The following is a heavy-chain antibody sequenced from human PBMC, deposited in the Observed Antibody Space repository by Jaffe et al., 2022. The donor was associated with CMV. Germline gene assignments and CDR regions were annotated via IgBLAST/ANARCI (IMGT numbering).Heavy chain of an antibody. CDR3: ARSSMAIFGVVVSFYDS. J-gene: IGHJ4*02. CDR1: GLSLRNAPMG. CDR2: ILSNDEK. Sequence: QVTLKESGPVMVRPTETLTLTCTVSGLSLRNAPMGVTWIRQAPGKALEWLGHILSNDEKSFSPSLKNRLTISKDTSKSQVVLTMTKMDPVDTATYFCARSSMAIFGVVVSFYDSWGQGSLVTVSS. D-gene: IGHD3-3*01. V-gene: IGHV2-26*01.